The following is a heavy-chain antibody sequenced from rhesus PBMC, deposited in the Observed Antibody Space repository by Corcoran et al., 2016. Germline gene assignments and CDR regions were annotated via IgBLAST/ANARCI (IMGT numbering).Heavy chain of an antibody. CDR3: ARYTLRGFDY. V-gene: IGHV4-169*01. D-gene: IGHD3S6*01. Sequence: QLQLQESGPGLVKPSETLSVTCAVSGGSISSSYWSWIRQAPGKGLELIGYIYGSGSSPNYNPSLKSRVTLSVDTSKNQLSLKLSSVTAADTAVYYCARYTLRGFDYWGQGVLVTVSS. CDR1: GGSISSSY. J-gene: IGHJ4*01. CDR2: IYGSGSSP.